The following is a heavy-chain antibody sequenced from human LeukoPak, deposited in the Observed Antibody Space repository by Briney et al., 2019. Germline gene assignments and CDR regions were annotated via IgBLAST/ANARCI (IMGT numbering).Heavy chain of an antibody. Sequence: GGSLTLSCAASGFTVSSNYMSWVRQAPGKGLDWVAVIYSGGSTYYADSVKGRFTISRDNSKNTLYLQMNSLSAEDTAVYYCARCGSGDCYLLEFGYWGQGTLVT. J-gene: IGHJ4*02. CDR1: GFTVSSNY. V-gene: IGHV3-53*01. CDR3: ARCGSGDCYLLEFGY. D-gene: IGHD2-21*02. CDR2: IYSGGST.